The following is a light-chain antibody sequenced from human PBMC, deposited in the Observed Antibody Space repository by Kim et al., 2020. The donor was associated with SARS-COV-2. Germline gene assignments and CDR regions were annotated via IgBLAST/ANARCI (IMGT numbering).Light chain of an antibody. CDR1: QVITTW. CDR3: QQSYSLPPT. CDR2: AAS. Sequence: ACVGGGVTTTCRASQVITTWLAWYRLRPGKAPELLIYAASDLQPGVPSRFTGGGSGTHFTLTINNLQPADFATYYCQQSYSLPPTFGPGTKVDIK. J-gene: IGKJ3*01. V-gene: IGKV1-12*01.